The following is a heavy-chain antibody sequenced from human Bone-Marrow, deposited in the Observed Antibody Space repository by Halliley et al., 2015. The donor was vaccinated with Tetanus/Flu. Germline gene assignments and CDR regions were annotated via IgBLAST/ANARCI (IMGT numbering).Heavy chain of an antibody. V-gene: IGHV4-59*01. CDR1: GGSMDVYY. Sequence: TLSLTCAVSGGSMDVYYWTWIRQSPAKGLEWIGNVFSNGNTNYNPSLKSLVPMSVEKSKDQFSLRLTPVTAAEASIYYWARIPPTSMSTDYRGQGTLVPFSS. CDR3: ARIPPTSMSTDY. CDR2: VFSNGNT. D-gene: IGHD2-21*01. J-gene: IGHJ4*02.